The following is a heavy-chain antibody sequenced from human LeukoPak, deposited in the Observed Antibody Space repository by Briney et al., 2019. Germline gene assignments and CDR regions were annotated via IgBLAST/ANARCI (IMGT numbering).Heavy chain of an antibody. Sequence: GGSLRLSCAASGFIISDYYMSWIRQAPGKGLEWVSDTSSSSSHTNYADSVKGRFTISRDNAKNSLYLQMNSLKAEDTAVYYCAKNIGYDYPSDYWGQGALVTVSS. CDR3: AKNIGYDYPSDY. D-gene: IGHD5-12*01. CDR2: TSSSSSHT. V-gene: IGHV3-11*06. J-gene: IGHJ4*02. CDR1: GFIISDYY.